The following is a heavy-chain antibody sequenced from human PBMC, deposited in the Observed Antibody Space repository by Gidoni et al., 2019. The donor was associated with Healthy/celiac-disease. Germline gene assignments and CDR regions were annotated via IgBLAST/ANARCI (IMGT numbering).Heavy chain of an antibody. CDR1: GGSISSYY. D-gene: IGHD6-19*01. Sequence: QVQLQESGPGLVKPSETLSLTCTVSGGSISSYYWSWIRQPPGKGLEWIGYIYYSGSTNYNPSLKSRVTISVDTSKNQFSLKLSSVTAADTAVYYCARAPIAVAAFDIWGQGTMVTVSS. J-gene: IGHJ3*02. V-gene: IGHV4-59*01. CDR3: ARAPIAVAAFDI. CDR2: IYYSGST.